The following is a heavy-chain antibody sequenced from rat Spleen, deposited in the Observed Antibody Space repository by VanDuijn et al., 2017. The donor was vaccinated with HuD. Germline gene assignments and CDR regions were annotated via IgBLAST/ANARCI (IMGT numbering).Heavy chain of an antibody. Sequence: EVQLVESGGALVQPGRSLKLSCAASGFTFSSYDMAWVRQAPTKGLEWVASISTGGGKTYYRDSVKGRFTISRDYAKNTLFLQMDSLRSEDTATYYCAKEGDGGYSSYPNWFAYWGQGTLVTVSS. V-gene: IGHV5S13*01. CDR1: GFTFSSYD. J-gene: IGHJ3*01. D-gene: IGHD1-8*01. CDR3: AKEGDGGYSSYPNWFAY. CDR2: ISTGGGKT.